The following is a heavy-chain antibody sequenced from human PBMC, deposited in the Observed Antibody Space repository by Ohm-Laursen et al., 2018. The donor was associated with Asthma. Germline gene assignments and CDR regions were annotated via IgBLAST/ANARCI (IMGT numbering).Heavy chain of an antibody. V-gene: IGHV3-48*02. CDR3: ARSGTVRAYWYFDL. J-gene: IGHJ2*01. CDR2: ISSSGSPA. D-gene: IGHD4-17*01. CDR1: GFTVSSNY. Sequence: SLRLSCAASGFTVSSNYMSWVRQAPGKGLESIAYISSSGSPAYYADSVKGRFTISRDNGKNSVYLQMNSLRDEDTAVYYCARSGTVRAYWYFDLWGRGTLVTVSS.